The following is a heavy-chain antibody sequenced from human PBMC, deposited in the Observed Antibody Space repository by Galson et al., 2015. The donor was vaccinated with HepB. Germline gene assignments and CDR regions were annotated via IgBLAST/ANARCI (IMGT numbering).Heavy chain of an antibody. Sequence: SLRLSCAASGFTVSSNYMSWVRQAPGKGLEWVSVIYSGGSTYYADSVKGRFTISRDNSKNTLYLQMNSLRAEDTAVYYCATHHCLDAFDIWGQGTMVTVSS. CDR3: ATHHCLDAFDI. D-gene: IGHD2-21*01. J-gene: IGHJ3*02. CDR2: IYSGGST. V-gene: IGHV3-53*01. CDR1: GFTVSSNY.